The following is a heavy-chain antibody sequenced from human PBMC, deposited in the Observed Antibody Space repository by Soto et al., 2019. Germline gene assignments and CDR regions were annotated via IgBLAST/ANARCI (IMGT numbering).Heavy chain of an antibody. CDR3: ARGRDDYVWESDPPHFDY. CDR2: ISSSGSTI. J-gene: IGHJ4*02. Sequence: QVQLVESGGGLVKPGGSLRLSCEASGFTFSDYYMSWIRQAPGKGLEWVAYISSSGSTIYYADSVKGRFTISRDNAKNSLYLQMYSQRAGDTAVYYCARGRDDYVWESDPPHFDYWGQGTLVTVSS. D-gene: IGHD3-16*02. CDR1: GFTFSDYY. V-gene: IGHV3-11*01.